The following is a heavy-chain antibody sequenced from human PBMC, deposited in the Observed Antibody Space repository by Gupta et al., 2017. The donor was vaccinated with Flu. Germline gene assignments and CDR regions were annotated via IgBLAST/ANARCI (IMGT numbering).Heavy chain of an antibody. D-gene: IGHD2-21*02. J-gene: IGHJ3*02. CDR1: GFTFSTYA. V-gene: IGHV3-23*01. CDR2: ISGSGGST. CDR3: AKDHCGGDACDAFDI. Sequence: EVQLLESGGGLVQPGGSLRLSCAASGFTFSTYAMSWVRQAPGKGLEWVSAISGSGGSTYYADSMKGRFTISRDNSKNTLYLQMNSLRAEDTAVYYCAKDHCGGDACDAFDIWGQGTMVTVSS.